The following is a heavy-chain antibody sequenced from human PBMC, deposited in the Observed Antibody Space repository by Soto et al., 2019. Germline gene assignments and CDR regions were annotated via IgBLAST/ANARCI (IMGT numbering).Heavy chain of an antibody. Sequence: EVQLVESGGGLVQPGGSLRLSCAASGFTVSSNYMSWVRQAPGKGLEWVSVIYSGGSTYYADSVKGRFTISRDNSKNTLYLQMNSLRAEDTAVYYCASRGIVVVTAIPFLGFDIWGQGTMVTVSS. D-gene: IGHD2-21*02. CDR3: ASRGIVVVTAIPFLGFDI. V-gene: IGHV3-66*01. CDR1: GFTVSSNY. J-gene: IGHJ3*02. CDR2: IYSGGST.